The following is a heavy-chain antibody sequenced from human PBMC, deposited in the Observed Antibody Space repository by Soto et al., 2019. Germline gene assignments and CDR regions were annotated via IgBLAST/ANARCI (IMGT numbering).Heavy chain of an antibody. J-gene: IGHJ4*02. CDR1: GGSFSSFY. D-gene: IGHD3-10*01. V-gene: IGHV4-34*01. CDR2: INHSDYT. Sequence: QVQLQQWGAGLLKPSETLSLTCAVSGGSFSSFYWSWIRQSPQKGLEWIGEINHSDYTNYNPSLKSRVTLSVETSKAQFSLRLTSVTAADTAVYYCARGRRERDYYGSGSPFDIWGQGIQVIVSS. CDR3: ARGRRERDYYGSGSPFDI.